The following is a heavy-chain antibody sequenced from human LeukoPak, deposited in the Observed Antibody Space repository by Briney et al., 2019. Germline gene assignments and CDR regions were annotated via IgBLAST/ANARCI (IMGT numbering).Heavy chain of an antibody. Sequence: ASVKVSCKASGYTFTSYGISWVRQAPGQGLEWMGWISAYNGNTNYAQKLQGRVTTTTDTSTSTAYMELRSLRSDDTAVYYCARDHQWEPLGYFDYWGQGTLVTVSS. V-gene: IGHV1-18*01. CDR2: ISAYNGNT. D-gene: IGHD1-26*01. J-gene: IGHJ4*02. CDR3: ARDHQWEPLGYFDY. CDR1: GYTFTSYG.